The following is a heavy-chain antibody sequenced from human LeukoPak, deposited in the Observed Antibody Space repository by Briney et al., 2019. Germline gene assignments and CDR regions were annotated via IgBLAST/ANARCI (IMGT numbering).Heavy chain of an antibody. CDR2: IYSRGTT. D-gene: IGHD1-1*01. CDR3: ARKGAAGTGFDY. Sequence: SETLSLTCAVSGGSINSYYWSWIRQPPGKGLEWIGYIYSRGTTNYNPSLKSRVTIQEDTSKNQFSLRLNSVTAADTAVYFCARKGAAGTGFDYWGQGTQVTVSS. J-gene: IGHJ4*02. V-gene: IGHV4-59*01. CDR1: GGSINSYY.